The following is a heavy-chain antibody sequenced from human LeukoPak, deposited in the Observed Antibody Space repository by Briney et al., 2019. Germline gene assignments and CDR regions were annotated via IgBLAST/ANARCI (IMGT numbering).Heavy chain of an antibody. Sequence: SETLSLTSAVYGGSFSGYYWSWIRQPPGKGLEWIGEINHSGSTNYNPSLKSRVTISVDTSKNQFSLKLSAVTAADTAVYYCARGALGTTFFDYWGQGTLVTVSS. J-gene: IGHJ4*02. V-gene: IGHV4-34*01. CDR2: INHSGST. CDR3: ARGALGTTFFDY. D-gene: IGHD1-7*01. CDR1: GGSFSGYY.